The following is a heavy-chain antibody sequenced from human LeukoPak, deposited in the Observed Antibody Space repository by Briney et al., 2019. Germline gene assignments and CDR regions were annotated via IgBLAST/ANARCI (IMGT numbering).Heavy chain of an antibody. Sequence: PGGSLRLACVASGFTLSNYGMSCVRQAPGKGLQWVSVIRHSGVNTYYADSVKGRFTISRDRSKNTMFLQMNSLRAGDTAVYYCAKVSSSSCYGWNYYWGQGTLVTVSS. CDR2: IRHSGVNT. CDR1: GFTLSNYG. J-gene: IGHJ4*02. V-gene: IGHV3-23*01. CDR3: AKVSSSSCYGWNYY. D-gene: IGHD2-2*01.